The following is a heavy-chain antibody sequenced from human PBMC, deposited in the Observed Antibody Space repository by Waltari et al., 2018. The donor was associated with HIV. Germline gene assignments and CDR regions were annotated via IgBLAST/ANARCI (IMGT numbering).Heavy chain of an antibody. Sequence: QVQLVQSGAEVKKPGASVKVSCKASGYTFFSFGISWVRQAPGQGLEWMGWISAYNGDTNYAQKLQGRVTMTTDTSTSTAYMELRSLRSDDTAVYYCARSPPIPAAGIDPTSPPELDYWGQGTLVTVSS. J-gene: IGHJ4*02. CDR3: ARSPPIPAAGIDPTSPPELDY. V-gene: IGHV1-18*01. D-gene: IGHD6-13*01. CDR2: ISAYNGDT. CDR1: GYTFFSFG.